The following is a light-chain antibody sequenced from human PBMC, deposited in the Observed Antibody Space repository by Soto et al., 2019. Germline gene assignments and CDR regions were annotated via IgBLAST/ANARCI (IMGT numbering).Light chain of an antibody. J-gene: IGKJ1*01. CDR1: QGIIND. CDR2: AAS. V-gene: IGKV1-27*01. Sequence: DIQMTQSPSSLSTSVGDRVTITCRASQGIINDLAWYQQKPGKVPKLLIYAASTVQSGVPSRFSGSGSATDFTLTISSLQPEDVATYYCQKYNSAPWTFGQGTKVEIK. CDR3: QKYNSAPWT.